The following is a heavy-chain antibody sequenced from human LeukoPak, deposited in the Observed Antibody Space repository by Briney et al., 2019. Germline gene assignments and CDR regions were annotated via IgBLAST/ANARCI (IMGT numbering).Heavy chain of an antibody. CDR3: ARAGSYSSSWYKSPSWFDP. Sequence: GGSLRLSCAASGFTVSSNYMSWVRQAPGKGLEWVLVIYSGGSTYYADSVKGRFTISRDNSKNTLYLQMNSLRAEDTAVYYCARAGSYSSSWYKSPSWFDPWGQGTLVTVSS. V-gene: IGHV3-66*01. J-gene: IGHJ5*02. CDR2: IYSGGST. CDR1: GFTVSSNY. D-gene: IGHD6-13*01.